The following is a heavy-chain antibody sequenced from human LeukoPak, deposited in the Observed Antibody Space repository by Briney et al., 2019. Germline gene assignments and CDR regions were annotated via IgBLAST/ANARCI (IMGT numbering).Heavy chain of an antibody. Sequence: SVEVSCKASGGTFSSYAISWVRQAPGQGLEWMGGIIPTFGTANYAQKFQGRVTITTDESTSTAYMELSSLRSEDTAVYYCARLSRYSSSRFFDYWGQGTLVTVSS. CDR3: ARLSRYSSSRFFDY. J-gene: IGHJ4*02. V-gene: IGHV1-69*05. CDR1: GGTFSSYA. D-gene: IGHD6-6*01. CDR2: IIPTFGTA.